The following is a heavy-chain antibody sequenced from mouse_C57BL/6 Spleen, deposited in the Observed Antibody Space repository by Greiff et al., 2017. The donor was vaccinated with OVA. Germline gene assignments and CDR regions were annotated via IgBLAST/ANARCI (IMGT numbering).Heavy chain of an antibody. CDR1: GYAFSSSW. D-gene: IGHD2-1*01. V-gene: IGHV1-82*01. Sequence: QVQLQQSGPELVKPGASVKISCKASGYAFSSSWMNWVKQRPGKGLEWIGRIYPGDGDTNYNGKFKGKATLTADKSSSTAYMQLSSLTSEDSAVYFCARGGNYPYAMDYWGQGTSVTVSS. J-gene: IGHJ4*01. CDR2: IYPGDGDT. CDR3: ARGGNYPYAMDY.